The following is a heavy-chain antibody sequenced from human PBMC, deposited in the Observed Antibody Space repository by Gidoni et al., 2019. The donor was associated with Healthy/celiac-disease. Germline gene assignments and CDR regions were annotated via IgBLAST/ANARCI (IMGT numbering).Heavy chain of an antibody. D-gene: IGHD3-22*01. V-gene: IGHV4-39*01. Sequence: QLQLQESGPGLVKPSETLSLPCTVSGGSISSSSYYWGWIRQPPGKGLEWIGSIYYSGSTYYNPSLKSRVTISVDTSKNQFSLKLSSVTAADTAVYYCARQDYYDSSGYSYWGQGTLVTVSS. CDR1: GGSISSSSYY. CDR2: IYYSGST. CDR3: ARQDYYDSSGYSY. J-gene: IGHJ4*02.